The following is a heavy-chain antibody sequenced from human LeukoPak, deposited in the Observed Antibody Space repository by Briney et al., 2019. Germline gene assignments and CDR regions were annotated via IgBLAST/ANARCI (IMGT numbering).Heavy chain of an antibody. V-gene: IGHV3-23*01. CDR3: AKSPHCTNGVCYLSYYYYMDV. D-gene: IGHD2-8*01. CDR1: GFTFSSYA. Sequence: GGSLRLSCAASGFTFSSYAMSWVRQAPGRGLEWVSAISGSGGSTYYADSVKGRFTISGDNSKNTLYLQMNSLRAEDTAVYYCAKSPHCTNGVCYLSYYYYMDVWGKGTTVTVSS. J-gene: IGHJ6*03. CDR2: ISGSGGST.